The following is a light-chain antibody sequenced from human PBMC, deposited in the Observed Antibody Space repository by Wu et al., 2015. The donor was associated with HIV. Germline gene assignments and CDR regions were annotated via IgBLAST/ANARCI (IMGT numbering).Light chain of an antibody. Sequence: EIVLTQSPATLSLSPGDRATFSCRASQSVNSYLAWYQQKPGQAPRLLIYDASNRAAGIPARFSGSGSGTDFTLTISSLEAEDFAVYYCQQYGSSPHSFGQGTKLEIK. CDR3: QQYGSSPHS. CDR2: DAS. J-gene: IGKJ2*03. CDR1: QSVNSY. V-gene: IGKV3-11*01.